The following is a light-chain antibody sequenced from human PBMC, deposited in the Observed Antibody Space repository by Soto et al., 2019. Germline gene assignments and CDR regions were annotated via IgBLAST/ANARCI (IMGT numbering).Light chain of an antibody. CDR2: DVT. CDR3: SSYTTITTRV. Sequence: QSARTQPASVSGSPGQSITISCTGTSSDVGGYNYVSWYQQYPGKAPKLMIYDVTVRPSGVSNRFSGSKSGNTASLTISGLQAEDEADYYCSSYTTITTRVFGAGTKVTVL. V-gene: IGLV2-14*01. CDR1: SSDVGGYNY. J-gene: IGLJ1*01.